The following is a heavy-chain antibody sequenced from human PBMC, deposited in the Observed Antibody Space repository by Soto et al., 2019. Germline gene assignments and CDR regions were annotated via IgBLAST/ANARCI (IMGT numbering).Heavy chain of an antibody. CDR2: IWYDGSNK. CDR1: GFTFSSYG. CDR3: ASDTMVRGKPYYFDY. V-gene: IGHV3-33*01. Sequence: QVQLVESGGGVVQPGRSLRLSCAASGFTFSSYGMHWVRQAPGKGLEWVAGIWYDGSNKYYADSVKGRFTISRDNSKNTLYLQMNSLRAEDRAVYYCASDTMVRGKPYYFDYWGQGTLVTVSS. D-gene: IGHD3-10*01. J-gene: IGHJ4*02.